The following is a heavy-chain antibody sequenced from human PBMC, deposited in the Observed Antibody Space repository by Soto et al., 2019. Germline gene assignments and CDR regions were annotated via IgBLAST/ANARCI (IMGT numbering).Heavy chain of an antibody. CDR2: VYHSGST. J-gene: IGHJ4*02. Sequence: QVQLQESGPGLVKPSGTLSLTCAASGGSISTSNWWSWVRQPPGKGLEWIREVYHSGSTNYNPSFKSRVAMSVDKSKNQFSLKLNSVTAADTGLYYCARTSTSGTRFDYWGQGSLVTVSS. V-gene: IGHV4-4*02. CDR1: GGSISTSNW. CDR3: ARTSTSGTRFDY. D-gene: IGHD1-1*01.